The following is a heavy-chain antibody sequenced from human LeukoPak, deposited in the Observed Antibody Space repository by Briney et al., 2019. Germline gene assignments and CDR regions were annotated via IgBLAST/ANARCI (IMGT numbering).Heavy chain of an antibody. J-gene: IGHJ6*03. CDR3: ARDPRYSSSWYYYYMDV. D-gene: IGHD6-13*01. Sequence: ASVKVSFTASGYTFTVYYMHWVRQAPGQGLEWMGWINPNSGGTNYAQKFQGRVTMTRDTSISTAYMELSRLRSDDTAVYYCARDPRYSSSWYYYYMDVWGKGTTVTISS. CDR1: GYTFTVYY. CDR2: INPNSGGT. V-gene: IGHV1-2*02.